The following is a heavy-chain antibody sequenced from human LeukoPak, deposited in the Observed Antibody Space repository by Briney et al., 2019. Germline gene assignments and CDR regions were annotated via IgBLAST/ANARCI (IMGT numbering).Heavy chain of an antibody. CDR2: FSHRGGS. Sequence: SETLSLTCTVSGYSLSSGFFCDWIRQSPGKGLEWIGSFSHRGGSYHNPSLKSRVTISVDTSKNQFSLKLLSVTAADTAVYYCARAQDFSDSSGPNYLDFWGQEILVTVSS. J-gene: IGHJ4*02. V-gene: IGHV4-38-2*02. CDR1: GYSLSSGFF. CDR3: ARAQDFSDSSGPNYLDF. D-gene: IGHD3-22*01.